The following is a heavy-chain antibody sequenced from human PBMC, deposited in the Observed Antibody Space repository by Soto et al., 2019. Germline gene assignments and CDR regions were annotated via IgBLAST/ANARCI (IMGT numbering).Heavy chain of an antibody. CDR3: AKTPPRTSATAYYFDY. Sequence: SVKVSCKASGDTFSSYAISWVRQAPGQGLEWMGGIIPIFAAANYAQKFQGRVTITADESTNTAYMELSSLRSEDTAVYYCAKTPPRTSATAYYFDYWGQGTLVTVSS. CDR1: GDTFSSYA. V-gene: IGHV1-69*13. D-gene: IGHD2-21*01. J-gene: IGHJ4*02. CDR2: IIPIFAAA.